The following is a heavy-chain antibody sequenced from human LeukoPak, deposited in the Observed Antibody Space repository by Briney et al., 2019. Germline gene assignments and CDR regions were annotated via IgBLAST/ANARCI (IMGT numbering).Heavy chain of an antibody. D-gene: IGHD5-24*01. CDR1: GYTFTSYG. J-gene: IGHJ4*02. Sequence: ASVKVSCKASGYTFTSYGISWVRQAPGQGLEWMGWISAYNGNTNYAQKLQGRVTMTTDTSTSTAYMELSSLRSEDTAVYYCATDGVVEMTSVTVYHIDCWGQGTLVTVSS. CDR3: ATDGVVEMTSVTVYHIDC. V-gene: IGHV1-18*01. CDR2: ISAYNGNT.